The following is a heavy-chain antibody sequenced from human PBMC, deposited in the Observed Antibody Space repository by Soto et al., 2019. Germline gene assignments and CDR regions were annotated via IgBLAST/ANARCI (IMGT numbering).Heavy chain of an antibody. CDR1: GGSVSSNTYY. D-gene: IGHD3-10*01. CDR3: ARARITMIRGVMEFFDY. CDR2: IYYSGST. J-gene: IGHJ4*02. V-gene: IGHV4-61*01. Sequence: SETLSLTCTVSGGSVSSNTYYWSWIRQPPGKGLEYIGYIYYSGSTNYNPSLKSRVTISLGTSKNQFSLKLNSVTAADTAVYFCARARITMIRGVMEFFDYWGQGILVTVSS.